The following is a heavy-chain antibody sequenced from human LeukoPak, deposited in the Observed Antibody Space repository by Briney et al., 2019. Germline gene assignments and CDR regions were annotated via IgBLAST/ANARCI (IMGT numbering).Heavy chain of an antibody. CDR2: IIPIFGTA. CDR3: ATETGTIATAATLNYYYYYMDV. D-gene: IGHD1-7*01. CDR1: GGTFSSYA. Sequence: GASVKVSCKASGGTFSSYAISWVRQVPGQGLEWMGGIIPIFGTANYAQKFQGRVTITTDESTSTAYMELSSLRSEDTAVYYCATETGTIATAATLNYYYYYMDVWGKGTTVTVSS. J-gene: IGHJ6*03. V-gene: IGHV1-69*05.